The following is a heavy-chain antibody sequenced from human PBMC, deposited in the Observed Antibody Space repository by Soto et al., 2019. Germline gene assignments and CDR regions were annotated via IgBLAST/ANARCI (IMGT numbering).Heavy chain of an antibody. J-gene: IGHJ4*02. CDR3: ARREIQGPIDY. V-gene: IGHV4-28*01. D-gene: IGHD1-26*01. CDR2: IYYSGTT. Sequence: SETLSLTCAVSGYSISSSNWWGWIRQPPGKGLEWIGYIYYSGTTYYNPSLKSRVTMSVDTSKNQFSLKLTSVTAVDTAVYYCARREIQGPIDYWGQGTPVIVSS. CDR1: GYSISSSNW.